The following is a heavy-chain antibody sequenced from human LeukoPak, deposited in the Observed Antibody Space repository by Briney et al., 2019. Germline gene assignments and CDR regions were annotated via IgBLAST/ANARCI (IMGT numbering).Heavy chain of an antibody. CDR2: INHSGST. Sequence: GSLRLSCAASGFTFSSYWMSWVRQAPGKGLEWIGEINHSGSTNYNPSLKSRVTISVDTSKNQFSLKLSSVTAADTAVYYCARAVYYYDSSGYDFTLDYWGQGTLVTVSS. V-gene: IGHV4-34*01. CDR3: ARAVYYYDSSGYDFTLDY. D-gene: IGHD3-22*01. J-gene: IGHJ4*02. CDR1: GFTFSSYW.